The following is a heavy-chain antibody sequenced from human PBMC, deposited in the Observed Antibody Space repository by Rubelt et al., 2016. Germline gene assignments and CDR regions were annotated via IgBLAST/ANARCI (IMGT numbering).Heavy chain of an antibody. CDR2: IYHSGST. CDR3: ARGQYNWNDRGAFDI. V-gene: IGHV4-39*07. D-gene: IGHD1-1*01. Sequence: QLQLQESGPGLVKPSETLSLTCTVSGGSISSSSYYWGWIRQPPGQGLEWIGSIYHSGSTYYNPSLKSRVTISVHTSKHQFSLKLGAGTAAETAGDYGARGQYNWNDRGAFDIWGQGTMVTVSS. J-gene: IGHJ3*02. CDR1: GGSISSSSYY.